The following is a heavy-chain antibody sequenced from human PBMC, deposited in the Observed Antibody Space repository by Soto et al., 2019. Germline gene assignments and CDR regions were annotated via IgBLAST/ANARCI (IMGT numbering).Heavy chain of an antibody. J-gene: IGHJ4*02. V-gene: IGHV1-2*04. CDR1: GYTFTGYY. CDR3: ARDLKVGATDPGY. Sequence: ASVKVSCKASGYTFTGYYMHWVRQAPGQGLEWMGWINPNSGGTNYAQKFQGWVTMTRDTSISTAYMELSRLRSDDTAVYYCARDLKVGATDPGYWGQGTLVTVSS. CDR2: INPNSGGT. D-gene: IGHD1-26*01.